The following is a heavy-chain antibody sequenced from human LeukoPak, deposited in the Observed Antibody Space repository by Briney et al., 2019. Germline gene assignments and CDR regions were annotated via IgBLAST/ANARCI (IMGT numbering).Heavy chain of an antibody. CDR3: AKAAYCTSTTCWNDAFDI. CDR1: GFTFSSYA. D-gene: IGHD2-2*01. V-gene: IGHV3-23*01. CDR2: ISGRGDST. Sequence: PGASLRLSSAASGFTFSSYAMSWVRQAPGKGLEWVSIISGRGDSTHYADSVKGRFTISRDNSKNTLDLQMNSLRDEDTAVYYCAKAAYCTSTTCWNDAFDIWGQGTMVTVSS. J-gene: IGHJ3*02.